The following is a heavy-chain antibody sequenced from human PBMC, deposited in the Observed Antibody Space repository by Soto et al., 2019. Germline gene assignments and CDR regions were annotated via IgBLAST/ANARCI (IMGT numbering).Heavy chain of an antibody. J-gene: IGHJ6*02. D-gene: IGHD3-22*01. CDR2: IYFTGST. CDR1: GGSINSYY. V-gene: IGHV4-4*07. CDR3: ARGDGLYYDNSGSYSSYGMDV. Sequence: SETLSLTCTVSGGSINSYYWTWIRQPAGKGLEWIGRIYFTGSTTYNPSLKSRVAMSVATSKNQFFLRLNSVTAADSAVYYCARGDGLYYDNSGSYSSYGMDVWGQGTTVTVSS.